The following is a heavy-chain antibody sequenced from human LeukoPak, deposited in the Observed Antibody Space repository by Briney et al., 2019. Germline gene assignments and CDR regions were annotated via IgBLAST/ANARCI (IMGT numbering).Heavy chain of an antibody. CDR3: AKDLDYGDYASGY. CDR2: ISGSGGST. V-gene: IGHV3-23*01. D-gene: IGHD4-17*01. CDR1: GFTFSSYA. J-gene: IGHJ4*02. Sequence: GGSLRLSCAASGFTFSSYAMSWVRQAPGKGLEWVSAISGSGGSTYYADSVKGRFTISRDNSKNTLYLQMNSPRAEDTAVYYCAKDLDYGDYASGYWGQGTLVTVSS.